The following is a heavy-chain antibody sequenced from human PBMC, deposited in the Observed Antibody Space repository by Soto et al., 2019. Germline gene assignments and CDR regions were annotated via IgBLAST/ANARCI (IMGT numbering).Heavy chain of an antibody. J-gene: IGHJ4*02. D-gene: IGHD5-18*01. V-gene: IGHV3-23*01. CDR2: ISGSGGST. CDR3: AKEVEVRIQLRPAGSFHF. Sequence: GESLRLCCAASGVTLRRYAMSGVRQAPGKGLEWVSAISGSGGSTYYADSVKGRFTISRDNSKNTLYLQMNSLRAEDTAVYYCAKEVEVRIQLRPAGSFHFWGPGILV. CDR1: GVTLRRYA.